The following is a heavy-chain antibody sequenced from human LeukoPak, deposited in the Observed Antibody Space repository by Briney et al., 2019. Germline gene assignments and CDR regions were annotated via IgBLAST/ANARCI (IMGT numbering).Heavy chain of an antibody. CDR2: IYYSGST. CDR1: VGSISSTNYY. V-gene: IGHV4-39*02. CDR3: ARRYCSGSSCYGTYYFDY. Sequence: PSETLSLTCTVSVGSISSTNYYWGWIRQPPGKGLEWIGSIYYSGSTYYNPSLKSRLTISVDTSKNHFSLNLSSVTAADTAVYYCARRYCSGSSCYGTYYFDYWGQGTLVTVSS. D-gene: IGHD2-15*01. J-gene: IGHJ4*02.